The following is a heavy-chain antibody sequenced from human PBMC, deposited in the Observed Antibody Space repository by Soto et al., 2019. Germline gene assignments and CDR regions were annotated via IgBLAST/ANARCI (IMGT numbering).Heavy chain of an antibody. CDR1: GFTFSSYW. J-gene: IGHJ6*03. CDR2: IKQDGSEK. D-gene: IGHD2-2*01. Sequence: PGGSLRLSCAASGFTFSSYWMSWVRQAPGKGLEWAANIKQDGSEKYYVDSVKGRFTISRDNAKNSLYLQMNSLRAEDTAVYYCARDNDCSSTSCYGYYYYMDVWGKGTTVTVSS. V-gene: IGHV3-7*01. CDR3: ARDNDCSSTSCYGYYYYMDV.